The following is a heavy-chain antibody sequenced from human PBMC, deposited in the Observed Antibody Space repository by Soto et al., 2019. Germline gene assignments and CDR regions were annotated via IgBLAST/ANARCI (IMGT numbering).Heavy chain of an antibody. Sequence: GGSLRLSCAASGFTFSSYWMHWVRQAPGKGLVWVSRINSDGSSRSYADSVKGRFTISRDNAKNTLYLQMNSLRAEDTAVYFCARDGEQQLGNDAFDIWGQGTMVTVSS. J-gene: IGHJ3*02. CDR1: GFTFSSYW. D-gene: IGHD6-13*01. V-gene: IGHV3-74*01. CDR3: ARDGEQQLGNDAFDI. CDR2: INSDGSSR.